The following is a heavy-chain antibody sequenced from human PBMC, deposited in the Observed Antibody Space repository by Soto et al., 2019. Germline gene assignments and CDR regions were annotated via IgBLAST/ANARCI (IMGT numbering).Heavy chain of an antibody. V-gene: IGHV3-74*01. CDR3: ARDEGLRYFDWLLSLGMDV. D-gene: IGHD3-9*01. CDR2: INSDGSST. J-gene: IGHJ6*02. CDR1: GFTFSSYW. Sequence: EVQLVESGGGLVQPGGSLRLSCAASGFTFSSYWMHWVRQAPGKGLVWVSRINSDGSSTSYADSVKGRFTISRDNAKNTLYLQMNSLSAEDTAVYYCARDEGLRYFDWLLSLGMDVWGQGTTVTVSS.